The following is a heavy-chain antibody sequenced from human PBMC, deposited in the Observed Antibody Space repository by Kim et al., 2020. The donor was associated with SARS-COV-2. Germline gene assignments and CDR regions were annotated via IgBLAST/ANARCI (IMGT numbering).Heavy chain of an antibody. CDR3: ARDHRSSGWYSRAPRNWFDP. J-gene: IGHJ5*02. V-gene: IGHV3-21*01. D-gene: IGHD6-19*01. CDR2: ISSSSSYI. Sequence: GGSLRLSCAASGFTFSSYSMNWVRQAPGKGLEWVSSISSSSSYIYYADSVKGRFTISRDNAKNSLYLQMNSLRAEDTAVYYCARDHRSSGWYSRAPRNWFDPWGQGTLVTVSS. CDR1: GFTFSSYS.